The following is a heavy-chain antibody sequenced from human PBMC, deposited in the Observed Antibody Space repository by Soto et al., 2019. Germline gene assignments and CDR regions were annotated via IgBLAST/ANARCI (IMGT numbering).Heavy chain of an antibody. Sequence: EVQLVESGGGLVQPGGSLRLSCAASGFSFRSYSMNWVRQAPGKGLEWVSYISGSSSTKYYADSVKGRFTISRDNAKNSLYLQMESLGAEDTAVYFCARDSTPGPVDKWGQGTLVTVSS. CDR1: GFSFRSYS. J-gene: IGHJ4*02. V-gene: IGHV3-48*01. CDR3: ARDSTPGPVDK. CDR2: ISGSSSTK.